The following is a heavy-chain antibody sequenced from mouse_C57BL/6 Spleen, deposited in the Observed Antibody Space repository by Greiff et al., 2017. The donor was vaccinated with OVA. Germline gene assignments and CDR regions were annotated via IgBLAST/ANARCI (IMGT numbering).Heavy chain of an antibody. V-gene: IGHV1-7*01. CDR2: INPSSGYT. CDR1: GYTFTSYW. J-gene: IGHJ4*01. D-gene: IGHD2-13*01. Sequence: VQLQQSGAELAKPGASVKLSCKASGYTFTSYWMHWVKQRPGQGLEWIGYINPSSGYTNYNQKFKGKATLTADKSSSTAYMQLSSLTYEDSAVYYCARSKDGDYGAMDYWGQGTSVTVSS. CDR3: ARSKDGDYGAMDY.